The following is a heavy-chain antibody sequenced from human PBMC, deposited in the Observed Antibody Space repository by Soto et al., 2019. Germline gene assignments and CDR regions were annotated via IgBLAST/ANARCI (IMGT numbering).Heavy chain of an antibody. Sequence: SETLSLTCTVSGGSIISYYCSWIRHPPGKGREWIVYIYYSGSTNYNPSLKSRVTISVDTSKNQFSLKLSSVTAADTAVYYCARSGYSSSWRYYYYYGMDVWGQGTTVTVS. D-gene: IGHD6-13*01. CDR3: ARSGYSSSWRYYYYYGMDV. V-gene: IGHV4-59*01. CDR1: GGSIISYY. CDR2: IYYSGST. J-gene: IGHJ6*02.